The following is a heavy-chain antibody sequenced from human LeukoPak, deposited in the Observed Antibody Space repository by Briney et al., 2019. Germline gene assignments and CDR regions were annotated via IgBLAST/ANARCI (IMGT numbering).Heavy chain of an antibody. J-gene: IGHJ4*02. CDR2: ISGDGNAK. V-gene: IGHV3-48*01. CDR3: ASDYVYAFDY. D-gene: IGHD2/OR15-2a*01. CDR1: GFSFSSHS. Sequence: GGSLRLSCAASGFSFSSHSINWVRQAPGKGLEWVSYISGDGNAKHYTDSVKGRFTISRDNAKNALYLQMNSLRAEDTAVYFCASDYVYAFDYWGQGTLVTVSS.